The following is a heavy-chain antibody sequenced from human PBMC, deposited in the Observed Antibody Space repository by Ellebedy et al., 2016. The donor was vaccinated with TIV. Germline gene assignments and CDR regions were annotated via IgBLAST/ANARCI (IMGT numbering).Heavy chain of an antibody. J-gene: IGHJ3*02. Sequence: GGSLRLXXVASGFTFSKSWVNWVRPAPGRGLEWVGRIKSKADGETTDYPAPVKGRFSISRDDSRDTMYLQMNDLKTEDSALYYCTTGAVATSNEPGVVFDIWGQGTMVTVSS. D-gene: IGHD6-19*01. CDR2: IKSKADGETT. V-gene: IGHV3-15*07. CDR1: GFTFSKSW. CDR3: TTGAVATSNEPGVVFDI.